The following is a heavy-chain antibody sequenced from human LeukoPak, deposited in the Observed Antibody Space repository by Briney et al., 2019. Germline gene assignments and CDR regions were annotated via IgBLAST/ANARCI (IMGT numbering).Heavy chain of an antibody. V-gene: IGHV1-18*04. D-gene: IGHD3-22*01. Sequence: ASVKVSCKASGYTFTGYYMHWVRQAPGQGLEWMGWISAYNGNTNYAQKLQGRVTMTTDTSTSTAYMELRSLRSDDTAVYYCAREDYDSSGHDYWGQGTLVTVSS. CDR1: GYTFTGYY. CDR2: ISAYNGNT. CDR3: AREDYDSSGHDY. J-gene: IGHJ4*02.